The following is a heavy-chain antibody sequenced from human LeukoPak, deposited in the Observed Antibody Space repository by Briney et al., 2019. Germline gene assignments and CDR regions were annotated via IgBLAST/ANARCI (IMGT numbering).Heavy chain of an antibody. D-gene: IGHD5-18*01. Sequence: GASVKVSCKASGYTFTGYYMHWVRQAPGQGLEWMGRINPNNGGTNYAQKFQGRVTMTRDTSTSTVYMELSSLRSEDTAVYYCARSARRIQLWLRRAFDIWGQGTMVTVSS. CDR1: GYTFTGYY. V-gene: IGHV1-2*06. CDR3: ARSARRIQLWLRRAFDI. CDR2: INPNNGGT. J-gene: IGHJ3*02.